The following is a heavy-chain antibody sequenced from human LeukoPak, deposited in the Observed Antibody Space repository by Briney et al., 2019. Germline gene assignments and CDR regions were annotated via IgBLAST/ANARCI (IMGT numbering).Heavy chain of an antibody. CDR3: AKIGQWLAFVDY. J-gene: IGHJ4*02. CDR1: GVTFSSYG. CDR2: ISGSGGST. V-gene: IGHV3-23*01. Sequence: GGSLRLSCAASGVTFSSYGWSWVRQAPGKGLEWVSAISGSGGSTYYADSVKGRFTISRDNSKNTLYLQMNSLRAEDTAVYYCAKIGQWLAFVDYWGQGTLVTVSS. D-gene: IGHD6-19*01.